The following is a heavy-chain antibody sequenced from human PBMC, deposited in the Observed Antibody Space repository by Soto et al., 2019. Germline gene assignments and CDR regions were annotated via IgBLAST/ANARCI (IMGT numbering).Heavy chain of an antibody. D-gene: IGHD3-10*01. V-gene: IGHV4-59*01. CDR1: GGSITSYY. J-gene: IGHJ4*02. Sequence: QVQLQESGPGLVKPSETLSLTCTVSGGSITSYYWSWIRQSPGKGLEWIGYIYYGESTISNPSLKFSVASSVDTSKNQLCLKLTSVTAAYTAKYYCAAHLRGDGSWDNWGKGTLVTVSS. CDR2: IYYGEST. CDR3: AAHLRGDGSWDN.